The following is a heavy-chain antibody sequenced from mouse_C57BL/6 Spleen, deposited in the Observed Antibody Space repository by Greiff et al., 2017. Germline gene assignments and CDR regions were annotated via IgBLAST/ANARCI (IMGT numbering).Heavy chain of an antibody. CDR2: ISNGGGST. CDR1: GFTFSDYY. V-gene: IGHV5-12*01. Sequence: EVKLMESGGGLVQPGGSLKLSCAASGFTFSDYYMYWVRQTPEKRLEWVAYISNGGGSTYYPDTVKGRFTISSDNAKNTLYLQMSRLKSEDTAMYYCARRSWDTYYYAMDYWGQGTSVTVSS. J-gene: IGHJ4*01. CDR3: ARRSWDTYYYAMDY. D-gene: IGHD3-3*01.